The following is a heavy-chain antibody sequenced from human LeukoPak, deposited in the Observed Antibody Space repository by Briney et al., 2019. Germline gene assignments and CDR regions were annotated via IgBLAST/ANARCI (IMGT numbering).Heavy chain of an antibody. CDR1: GFTFSSYG. CDR2: IRYDGSNK. Sequence: GGSLSLSCAASGFTFSSYGMHWVRQAPGKGLEWVAFIRYDGSNKYYADSVKGRFTISRDNSKNTLYLQMNSLRGEDTAVYYCVRVTVSSSCYVRHYYYYYMDVWGKGTTVTVSS. V-gene: IGHV3-30*02. D-gene: IGHD6-13*01. CDR3: VRVTVSSSCYVRHYYYYYMDV. J-gene: IGHJ6*03.